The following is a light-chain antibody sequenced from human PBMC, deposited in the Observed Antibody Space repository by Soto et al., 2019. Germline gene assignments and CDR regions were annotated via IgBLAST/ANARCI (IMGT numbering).Light chain of an antibody. V-gene: IGLV1-51*01. CDR1: SSNIGNNY. CDR2: DNN. CDR3: GTWDTSLSADV. Sequence: QSVLTQPPSVSAAPGQKVTISCSGSSSNIGNNYVSWYQQLPGTAPKLLIYDNNKRPSGIPDRFSDSKSGTSATLGITGVQTGDEADYYCGTWDTSLSADVFGTGTKVTVL. J-gene: IGLJ1*01.